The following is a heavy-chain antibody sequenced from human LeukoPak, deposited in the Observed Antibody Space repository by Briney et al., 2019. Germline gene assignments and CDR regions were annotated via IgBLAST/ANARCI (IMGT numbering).Heavy chain of an antibody. CDR3: AKGVSDYIWGVLRN. CDR1: GFTFSSYW. J-gene: IGHJ4*02. V-gene: IGHV3-7*01. CDR2: IKQDGSEK. Sequence: GGSLRLSCAASGFTFSSYWMSWVRQAPGKGLEWVANIKQDGSEKYYVDSVKGRFTISRDNSKNTLYLQMNSLRSDDTAVYHCAKGVSDYIWGVLRNWGQGTQVIVSS. D-gene: IGHD3-16*01.